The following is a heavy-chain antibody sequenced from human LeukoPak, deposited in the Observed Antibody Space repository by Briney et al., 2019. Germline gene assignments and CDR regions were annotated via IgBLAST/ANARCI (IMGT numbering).Heavy chain of an antibody. D-gene: IGHD3-10*01. V-gene: IGHV3-11*06. CDR2: ITGSSSYT. J-gene: IGHJ4*02. CDR1: GFTFSDYS. Sequence: GGSLRLSCAASGFTFSDYSMTWIRQAPGKGLGWVSYITGSSSYTNYADSVKGRFTISRDNAENSLYLQMNSLRAEDTAVYYCARGHYYGSGPYVFWGQGTLVTVSS. CDR3: ARGHYYGSGPYVF.